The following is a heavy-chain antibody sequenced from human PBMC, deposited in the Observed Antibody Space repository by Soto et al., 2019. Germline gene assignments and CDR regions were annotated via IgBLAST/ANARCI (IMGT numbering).Heavy chain of an antibody. Sequence: PGKGLEWVSYISSSGSTIYYADSVKGRFTISRDNAKNSLYLQMNSLRAEDTAVYYCARDAGIAVAGPLGYWGQGTLVTVSS. V-gene: IGHV3-11*01. J-gene: IGHJ4*02. D-gene: IGHD6-19*01. CDR3: ARDAGIAVAGPLGY. CDR2: ISSSGSTI.